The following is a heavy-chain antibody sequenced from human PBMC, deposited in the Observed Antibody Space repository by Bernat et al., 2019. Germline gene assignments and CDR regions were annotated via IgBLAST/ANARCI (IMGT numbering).Heavy chain of an antibody. J-gene: IGHJ4*02. Sequence: EVQLVESGGGLVKPGGSLRLSFAASGFTFSSYSMNWVRQAPGKGLEWVSSISSSSSYIYYADSVKGRFTISRDNAKNSLYLQMNSLRAEDTAVYYVARSYCSGGSCYSRLFDYWGQGTLVTVSS. CDR1: GFTFSSYS. CDR2: ISSSSSYI. CDR3: ARSYCSGGSCYSRLFDY. D-gene: IGHD2-15*01. V-gene: IGHV3-21*01.